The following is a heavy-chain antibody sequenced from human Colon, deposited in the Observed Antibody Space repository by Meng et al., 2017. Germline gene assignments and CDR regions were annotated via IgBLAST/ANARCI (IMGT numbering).Heavy chain of an antibody. J-gene: IGHJ4*02. D-gene: IGHD6-19*01. V-gene: IGHV4/OR15-8*01. CDR2: IILGRTP. CDR3: ARHCGWHFDY. Sequence: SNEWMWCLRHAGKRREGLVQIILGRTPYYNPSFDSRVIMSLDKSKNQLTLRLTSVAAADTAVYYGARHCGWHFDYWGQGALVTVSS. CDR1: SNE.